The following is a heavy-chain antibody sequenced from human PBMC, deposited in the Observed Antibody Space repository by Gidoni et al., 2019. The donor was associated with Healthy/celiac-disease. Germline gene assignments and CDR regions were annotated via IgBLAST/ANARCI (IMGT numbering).Heavy chain of an antibody. CDR2: INHSGST. D-gene: IGHD3-10*01. J-gene: IGHJ4*02. CDR3: ARGRLRFRELNY. Sequence: QVQLQQWGAGLLKPSETLSLTCAVYGGSFSGYYWSWNRQPPGKGLDWIGEINHSGSTNYNPSLKSRVTISVDTSKNQFSLKLSSVTAADTAVYYCARGRLRFRELNYWGQGTLVTVSS. CDR1: GGSFSGYY. V-gene: IGHV4-34*01.